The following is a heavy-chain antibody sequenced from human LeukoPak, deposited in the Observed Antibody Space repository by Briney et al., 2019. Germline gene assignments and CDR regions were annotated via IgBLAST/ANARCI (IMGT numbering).Heavy chain of an antibody. Sequence: SETLSLTCAVYGGSFSDYYWSWIRQPPGKGLEWIGEINHSGSTNYNPSLKSRVTISVDTSKNQFSLKLSSVTAADTAVYYCARGSVAARPNYYYMDVWGKGTTVTVSS. CDR1: GGSFSDYY. CDR2: INHSGST. D-gene: IGHD6-6*01. J-gene: IGHJ6*03. V-gene: IGHV4-34*01. CDR3: ARGSVAARPNYYYMDV.